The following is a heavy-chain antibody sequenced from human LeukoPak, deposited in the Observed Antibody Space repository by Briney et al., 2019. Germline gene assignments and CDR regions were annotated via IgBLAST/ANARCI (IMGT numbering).Heavy chain of an antibody. CDR1: AYPISSTYY. V-gene: IGHV4-38-2*02. Sequence: SETLSLTCTVSAYPISSTYYWGWIRQPPGKGLEWIGSIYYSGSTYYNPSLKSRVTISVDTSKNQFSLKLSSVTAADTAVYYCARRGRDGFGSPDDYWGQGTLVTVSS. CDR2: IYYSGST. D-gene: IGHD5-24*01. CDR3: ARRGRDGFGSPDDY. J-gene: IGHJ4*02.